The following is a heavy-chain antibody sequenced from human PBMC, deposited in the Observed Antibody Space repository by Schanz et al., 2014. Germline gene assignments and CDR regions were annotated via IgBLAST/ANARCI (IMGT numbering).Heavy chain of an antibody. Sequence: VQLLQFGGGVVQPGRSLRLSCAASGFTFSSYWMSWVRQAPGKGLEWVANIKQHGNEKYYADSVKGRFTISRDNSKNTLYLQMNTLRAEDTAVYYCARDRGYCSGGSCLTFDYWGQGTLVTVSS. V-gene: IGHV3-7*01. D-gene: IGHD2-15*01. CDR1: GFTFSSYW. CDR3: ARDRGYCSGGSCLTFDY. CDR2: IKQHGNEK. J-gene: IGHJ4*02.